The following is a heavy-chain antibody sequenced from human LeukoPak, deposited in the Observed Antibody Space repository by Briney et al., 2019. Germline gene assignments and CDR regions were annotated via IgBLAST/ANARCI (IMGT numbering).Heavy chain of an antibody. CDR2: IYYSGRT. Sequence: PSETLSLSCTVSGGTLSSYYWSWIRQPPGKGLEWIGYIYYSGRTNYNPSLKSRVTMSVDTSKNQISLKLSSVTAADTAVYYCARLSDAALAGGYYFDYWGQGTLVTVSS. V-gene: IGHV4-59*08. D-gene: IGHD5-18*01. CDR3: ARLSDAALAGGYYFDY. J-gene: IGHJ4*02. CDR1: GGTLSSYY.